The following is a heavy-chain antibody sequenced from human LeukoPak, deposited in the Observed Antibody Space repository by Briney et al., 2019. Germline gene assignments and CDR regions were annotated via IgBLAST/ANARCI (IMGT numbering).Heavy chain of an antibody. CDR3: AKEGTVTNFVWVDV. CDR1: EFTFSNYV. D-gene: IGHD4-17*01. Sequence: GGSLGLSCVASEFTFSNYVMSWVRQAPGKGLEWVSAITARGDGTNYADSVRGRFTISRDNSKNTLYLQLSSLRVEDTAVYYCAKEGTVTNFVWVDVWGQGTTVTVSS. J-gene: IGHJ6*02. CDR2: ITARGDGT. V-gene: IGHV3-23*01.